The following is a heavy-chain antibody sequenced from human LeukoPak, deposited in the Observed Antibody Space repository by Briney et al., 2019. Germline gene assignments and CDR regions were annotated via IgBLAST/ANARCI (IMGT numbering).Heavy chain of an antibody. CDR2: IHHIGSP. Sequence: SETLSLTCAVSGGSIISDNWWSWVRQPPGKGLEWIGEIHHIGSPTYNPSLKSRVTISVDKSKNQFSLNLSSVTAADTAVYYCARDGSTRLVRGKWFDPWGQGTLVTVSS. CDR1: GGSIISDNW. D-gene: IGHD6-6*01. CDR3: ARDGSTRLVRGKWFDP. J-gene: IGHJ5*02. V-gene: IGHV4-4*02.